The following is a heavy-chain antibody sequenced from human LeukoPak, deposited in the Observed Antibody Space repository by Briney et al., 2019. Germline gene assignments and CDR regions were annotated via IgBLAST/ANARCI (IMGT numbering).Heavy chain of an antibody. CDR1: GFTFSSYG. CDR3: AKITWDQLLPNWFDP. Sequence: GGSLRLSCAASGFTFSSYGMHWVRQAPGKGLEWVAFIRYDGSNKYYADSVKGRFTISRDNSKNTLYLQMNSLRAEDTAVYYCAKITWDQLLPNWFDPWGQGTLVTVSS. J-gene: IGHJ5*02. CDR2: IRYDGSNK. V-gene: IGHV3-30*02. D-gene: IGHD2-2*01.